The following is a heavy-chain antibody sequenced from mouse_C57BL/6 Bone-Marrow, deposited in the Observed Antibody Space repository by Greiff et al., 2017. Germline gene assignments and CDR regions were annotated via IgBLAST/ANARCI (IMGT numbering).Heavy chain of an antibody. CDR1: GYSITSGYY. D-gene: IGHD1-1*01. CDR3: ARGGSYYGSSYGY. V-gene: IGHV3-6*01. CDR2: ISYDGSN. Sequence: VQLKESGPGLVKPSQSLSLTCSVTGYSITSGYYWNWIRQFPGNKLEWMGYISYDGSNNYNPSLKNRISITRDTSKNQFFLKLNSVTTEDTATYYCARGGSYYGSSYGYWGQGTTLTVSS. J-gene: IGHJ2*01.